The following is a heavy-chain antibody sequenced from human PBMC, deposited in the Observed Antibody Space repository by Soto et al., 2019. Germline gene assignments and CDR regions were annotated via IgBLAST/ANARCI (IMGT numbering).Heavy chain of an antibody. D-gene: IGHD3-22*01. CDR3: ARVSRDYYDSSGYYFEYFQH. CDR2: INAGNGNT. Sequence: GASVKVSCKASGYTFTSYAMHWVRQAPGQRLEWMGWINAGNGNTKYSQKFQGRVTITRDTSASTAYMELSSLRSEDTAVYYCARVSRDYYDSSGYYFEYFQHWGQGTLVTVSS. CDR1: GYTFTSYA. V-gene: IGHV1-3*01. J-gene: IGHJ1*01.